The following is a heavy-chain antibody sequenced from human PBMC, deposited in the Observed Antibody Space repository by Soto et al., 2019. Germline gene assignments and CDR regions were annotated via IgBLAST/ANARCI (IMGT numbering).Heavy chain of an antibody. Sequence: PSETLSLTCTVSGGSVNSGSYYWSWIRQPPGKGLEWIGYVYYTGSTNYNPSLKSRVTMSVDTSRSQFSLKLSSVTAADTAVYYCARDKSEGCIHLFDYWGQGTLVTVSS. CDR1: GGSVNSGSYY. CDR2: VYYTGST. J-gene: IGHJ4*02. V-gene: IGHV4-61*01. CDR3: ARDKSEGCIHLFDY.